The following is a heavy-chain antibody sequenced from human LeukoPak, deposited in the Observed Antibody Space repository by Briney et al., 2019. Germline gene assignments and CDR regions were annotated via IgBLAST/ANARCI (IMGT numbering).Heavy chain of an antibody. CDR1: GFTFSSYS. CDR3: ARERTTIVSGTTIGAY. J-gene: IGHJ4*02. Sequence: GGSLRLSCAASGFTFSSYSMNWVRQAPGKGLEWVSSISSSSSYIYYADSVKGRFAISRDNAKNSLYLQMNSLTADDTAVYYCARERTTIVSGTTIGAYWGQGTLVTVSS. D-gene: IGHD2/OR15-2a*01. CDR2: ISSSSSYI. V-gene: IGHV3-21*01.